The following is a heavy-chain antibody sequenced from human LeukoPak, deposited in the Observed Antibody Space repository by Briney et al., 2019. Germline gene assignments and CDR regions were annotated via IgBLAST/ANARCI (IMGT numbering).Heavy chain of an antibody. CDR1: GFTSSSYA. CDR3: AKDLTTTSADYYFDY. D-gene: IGHD1-1*01. Sequence: GRSLRLSCAASGFTSSSYALHWVRQAPGKGLEWVAVTSNDGRDKHHADSVKGRFTVSRDNSKNTLYLQMNSLRVEDTAVYYCAKDLTTTSADYYFDYWGQGTLVSVSS. CDR2: TSNDGRDK. V-gene: IGHV3-30-3*01. J-gene: IGHJ4*02.